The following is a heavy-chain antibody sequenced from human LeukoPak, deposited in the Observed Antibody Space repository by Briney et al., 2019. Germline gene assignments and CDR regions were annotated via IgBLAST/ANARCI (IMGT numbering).Heavy chain of an antibody. CDR2: ISGSGGST. CDR1: GFTFSSYT. J-gene: IGHJ4*02. V-gene: IGHV3-23*01. CDR3: EKDLHGGAAAGTSEGYFYY. D-gene: IGHD6-13*01. Sequence: GGSLRLSCTASGFTFSSYTMNWIRQAPGKGLEWVSAISGSGGSTYYADSVKGRFTISRDNSKNTLYLQMNSLRAEDTAVYCCEKDLHGGAAAGTSEGYFYYWGQGTLVTVSS.